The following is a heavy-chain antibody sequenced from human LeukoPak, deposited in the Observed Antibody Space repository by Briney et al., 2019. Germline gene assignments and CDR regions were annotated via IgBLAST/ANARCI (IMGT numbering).Heavy chain of an antibody. J-gene: IGHJ6*03. Sequence: PSETLSLTCTVSGGSISSYYWSWIRQPPGKGLEWIGYIYYSGSTNYNPSLKSRVTISVDTSKNQFSLKLSSVTAADTAVYYCARVMEQLVYYYYYYMDVWGKGTTVTVSS. CDR1: GGSISSYY. V-gene: IGHV4-59*01. D-gene: IGHD6-6*01. CDR3: ARVMEQLVYYYYYYMDV. CDR2: IYYSGST.